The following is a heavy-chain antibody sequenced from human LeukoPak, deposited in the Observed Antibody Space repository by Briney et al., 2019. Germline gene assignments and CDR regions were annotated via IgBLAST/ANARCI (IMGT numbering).Heavy chain of an antibody. CDR2: ISGSGGST. CDR1: GFTFRNYA. D-gene: IGHD3-3*01. V-gene: IGHV3-23*01. CDR3: AKPTLEWLSKGHYMDV. J-gene: IGHJ6*03. Sequence: PGGSLRLSCAASGFTFRNYAMTWVRKAPGKGLEWVSGISGSGGSTYHADSVQGRFTISRDNSNHTLYLQMNSLRDEDTAIYYCAKPTLEWLSKGHYMDVWGKGATVTVSS.